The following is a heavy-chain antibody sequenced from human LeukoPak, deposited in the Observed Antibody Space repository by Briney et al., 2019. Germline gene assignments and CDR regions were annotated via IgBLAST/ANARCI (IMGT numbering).Heavy chain of an antibody. V-gene: IGHV1-58*02. CDR1: GFTFTSSA. D-gene: IGHD6-19*01. Sequence: SVKVSCKASGFTFTSSAMQWVRQARGQRLEWIGWIVVGSGNTNYAQKFQERVTITRDMSTSTAYMELSSLRSEDTAVYYCAASPWGGWYGYYYGMDVWGQGTTVTVSS. CDR2: IVVGSGNT. CDR3: AASPWGGWYGYYYGMDV. J-gene: IGHJ6*02.